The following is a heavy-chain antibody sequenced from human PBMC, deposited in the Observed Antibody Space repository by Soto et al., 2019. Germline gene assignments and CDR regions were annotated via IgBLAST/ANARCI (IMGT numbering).Heavy chain of an antibody. V-gene: IGHV3-7*05. Sequence: VVESGGGLVQPGGSLRLSCAGSGFSFSNYWMNWVRQAPGKGLEWVANIKQDGSEKNYVDSVKGRFTISRDNAKNSLYLQMNSLRVEDTAVYYCVMTTSPSGIWGQGTVVTVSS. CDR2: IKQDGSEK. CDR3: VMTTSPSGI. D-gene: IGHD1-1*01. J-gene: IGHJ3*02. CDR1: GFSFSNYW.